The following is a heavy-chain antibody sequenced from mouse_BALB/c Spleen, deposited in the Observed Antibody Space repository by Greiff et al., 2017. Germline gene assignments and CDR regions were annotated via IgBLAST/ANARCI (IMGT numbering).Heavy chain of an antibody. CDR1: GYTFTSYV. J-gene: IGHJ2*01. Sequence: VQLKESGPELVKPGASVKMSCKASGYTFTSYVMHWVKQKPGQGLEWIGYINPYNDGTKYNEKFKGKATLTSDKSSSTAYMELSSLTSEDSAVYYCARLDGNYGYYFDYWGQGTTLTVSS. D-gene: IGHD2-1*01. V-gene: IGHV1-14*01. CDR2: INPYNDGT. CDR3: ARLDGNYGYYFDY.